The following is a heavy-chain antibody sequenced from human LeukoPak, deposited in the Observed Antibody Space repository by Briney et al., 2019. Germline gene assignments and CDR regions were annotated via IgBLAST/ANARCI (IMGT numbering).Heavy chain of an antibody. J-gene: IGHJ4*02. D-gene: IGHD5-18*01. CDR1: GYTFTSYA. V-gene: IGHV1-3*01. CDR2: ISAGNGNT. Sequence: ASVKVSCKASGYTFTSYAMHWVRQAPGQRLEWMGWISAGNGNTKYSQKFQGRVTITRDTSASTAYMELSSLRSEDTAVYYCARREDTAMALWGQGTLVTVSS. CDR3: ARREDTAMAL.